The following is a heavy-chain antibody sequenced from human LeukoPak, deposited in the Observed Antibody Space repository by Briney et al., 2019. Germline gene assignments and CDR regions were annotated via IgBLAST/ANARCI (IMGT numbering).Heavy chain of an antibody. V-gene: IGHV3-74*01. CDR3: ARVNLRFDAFDI. CDR1: GFTFSSYW. J-gene: IGHJ3*02. CDR2: INSDGSST. Sequence: GGSLRLSCAASGFTFSSYWMHWVRQAPGKGLVWVSRINSDGSSTSYADSVKGRFTISRDNAKNTLYLQMNSLRAKDTAVYYCARVNLRFDAFDIWGQGTMVTVSS. D-gene: IGHD3-3*01.